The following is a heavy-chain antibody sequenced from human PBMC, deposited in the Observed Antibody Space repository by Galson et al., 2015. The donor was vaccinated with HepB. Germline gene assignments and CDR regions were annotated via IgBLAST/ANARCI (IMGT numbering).Heavy chain of an antibody. J-gene: IGHJ6*02. CDR2: IWYDGSQK. V-gene: IGHV3-33*01. D-gene: IGHD6-19*01. CDR1: GFPFSDYG. Sequence: SLRLSCATSGFPFSDYGMHWVRQAPGTGLEWLAVIWYDGSQKFHEDSVEGRFTISRDNSKNMLFLQMDSLRVDDTAVYFCVRDSGLYGLDVWGQGTRVTVSS. CDR3: VRDSGLYGLDV.